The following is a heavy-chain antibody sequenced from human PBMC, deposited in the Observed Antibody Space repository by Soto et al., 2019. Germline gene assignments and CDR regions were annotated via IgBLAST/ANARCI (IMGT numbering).Heavy chain of an antibody. CDR1: VFSFSIYC. J-gene: IGHJ3*02. V-gene: IGHV3-74*01. D-gene: IGHD3-22*01. CDR3: AREGYYDSSGYSHGAFDI. CDR2: INSDGSST. Sequence: LRLSXASSVFSFSIYCMHWFLQAPMKWMVWVSSINSDGSSTSYADSVKGRFTISRDNAKNTLYMQMKSLRAEDTAVYYCAREGYYDSSGYSHGAFDIWGQGTMV.